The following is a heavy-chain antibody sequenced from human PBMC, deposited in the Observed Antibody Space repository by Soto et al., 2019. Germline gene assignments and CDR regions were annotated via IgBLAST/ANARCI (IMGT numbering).Heavy chain of an antibody. D-gene: IGHD3-16*01. CDR2: ISYEGSNR. CDR1: GFSFSSFD. Sequence: QVQLVESGGGVVQPGKSLRLSCAASGFSFSSFDMNWVRQAPGKGQEWVAVISYEGSNRYYADSVKGRLTISRDNSNHTRYLQMNSLRTEDTALYYCAKPSQRGLLDYWGQGALVTVSS. CDR3: AKPSQRGLLDY. V-gene: IGHV3-30*18. J-gene: IGHJ4*02.